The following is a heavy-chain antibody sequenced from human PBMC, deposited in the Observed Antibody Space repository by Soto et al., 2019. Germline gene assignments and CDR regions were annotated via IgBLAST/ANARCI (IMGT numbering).Heavy chain of an antibody. V-gene: IGHV3-23*01. CDR1: GFTFSSYA. CDR2: ISGSGGST. D-gene: IGHD2-2*01. J-gene: IGHJ4*02. CDR3: AKSQTYQPTIIGIAGFDY. Sequence: EVQLLESGGGLVQPGGSLRLSCAASGFTFSSYAMSWVRQAPGKGLEWVSAISGSGGSTYYADSVKGRFTISRDNSKNTLYLQMNSLRAEDTAVYYCAKSQTYQPTIIGIAGFDYWGQGALVTVSS.